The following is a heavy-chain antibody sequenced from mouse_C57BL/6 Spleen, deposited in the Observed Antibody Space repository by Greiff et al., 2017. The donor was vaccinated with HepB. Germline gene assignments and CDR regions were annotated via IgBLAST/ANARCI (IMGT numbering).Heavy chain of an antibody. J-gene: IGHJ4*01. CDR1: GYTFTSYW. CDR3: ARRAYSSMDY. D-gene: IGHD2-12*01. V-gene: IGHV1-69*01. CDR2: IDPSDSYT. Sequence: VQLQQPGAELVMPGASVKLSCKASGYTFTSYWMHWVKQRPGQGLEWIGEIDPSDSYTNYNQKFKGKSTLTVDKSSSTAYMQLSSLTSEDSAVYYCARRAYSSMDYWGQGTSVTVSS.